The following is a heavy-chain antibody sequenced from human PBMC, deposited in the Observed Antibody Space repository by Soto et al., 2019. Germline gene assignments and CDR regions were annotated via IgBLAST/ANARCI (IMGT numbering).Heavy chain of an antibody. V-gene: IGHV1-18*03. CDR2: ISAYNGNT. CDR1: GYTFTSY. Sequence: QVQLVQSGAEVKKPGASVKVSCKASGYTFTSYVSWVRQAPGQGLEWMGWISAYNGNTNYAQKLQGRVTMTTDTSTSTAYMELRSLRSDDMAVYYCARDSPPVDYWGQGTLVTVSS. J-gene: IGHJ4*02. CDR3: ARDSPPVDY.